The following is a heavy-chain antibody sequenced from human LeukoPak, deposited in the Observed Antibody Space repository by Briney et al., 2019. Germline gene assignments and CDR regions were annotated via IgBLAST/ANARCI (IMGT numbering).Heavy chain of an antibody. CDR1: GYPISSGYY. V-gene: IGHV4-38-2*01. Sequence: PSETLSLTCAVSGYPISSGYYWGWLRQPPGKGLEWIGSIYHSGNTYYNPSLKSRVTISLGTSKNQFSLKLSSVTAADTAVYYCARLKDSSGYYPNYFDYWGQGTLVTVSS. D-gene: IGHD3-22*01. J-gene: IGHJ4*02. CDR2: IYHSGNT. CDR3: ARLKDSSGYYPNYFDY.